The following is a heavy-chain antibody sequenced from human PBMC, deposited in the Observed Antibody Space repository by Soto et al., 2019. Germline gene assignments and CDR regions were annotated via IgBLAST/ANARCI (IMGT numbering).Heavy chain of an antibody. J-gene: IGHJ4*02. D-gene: IGHD3-10*01. V-gene: IGHV4-4*02. Sequence: SETLSLTCAVSGGSISSSNWWSWVRQPPGKGLEWIGEIYHSGSTNYNPSLKSRVTISVDKSKNQFSLKLSSVTAADTAVYYCARGVVTMVRGVIITGLYYFDYWGQGTLVTVSS. CDR3: ARGVVTMVRGVIITGLYYFDY. CDR1: GGSISSSNW. CDR2: IYHSGST.